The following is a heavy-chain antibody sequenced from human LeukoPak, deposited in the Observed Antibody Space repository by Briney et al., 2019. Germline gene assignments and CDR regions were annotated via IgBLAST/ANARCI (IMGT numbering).Heavy chain of an antibody. V-gene: IGHV4-61*02. CDR2: IYTSGSI. Sequence: SETLSLTCTVSGGSFSSGSYYWSWIRQPAGKGLEWIGRIYTSGSINYNPSLKSRVTISVDTSKNQFSLKLSSVTAADTAVYYCARETSQKGAHYMDVWGKGTTVTISS. D-gene: IGHD3-16*01. CDR3: ARETSQKGAHYMDV. J-gene: IGHJ6*03. CDR1: GGSFSSGSYY.